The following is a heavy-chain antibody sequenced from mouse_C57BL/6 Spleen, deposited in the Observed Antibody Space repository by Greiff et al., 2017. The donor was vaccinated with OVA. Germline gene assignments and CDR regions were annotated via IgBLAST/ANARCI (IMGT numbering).Heavy chain of an antibody. Sequence: EVKLEESGEGLVKPGGSLKLSCAASGFTFSSYAMSWVRQTPEKRLEWVAYISSGGDYIYYADTVKGRFTISRDNARNTLYLQMSSLKSEDTAMYYCTRDVTGLYYFDYWGQGTTLTVSS. D-gene: IGHD2-12*01. J-gene: IGHJ2*01. CDR3: TRDVTGLYYFDY. CDR2: ISSGGDYI. V-gene: IGHV5-9-1*02. CDR1: GFTFSSYA.